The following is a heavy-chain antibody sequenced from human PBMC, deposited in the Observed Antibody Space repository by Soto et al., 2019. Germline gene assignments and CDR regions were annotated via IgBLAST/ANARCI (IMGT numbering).Heavy chain of an antibody. CDR2: IHSIGST. D-gene: IGHD3-10*01. V-gene: IGHV4-30-4*01. J-gene: IGHJ4*01. CDR3: ARTRSEYGSAWHDF. CDR1: GDSVSSGDFY. Sequence: QVQLQESGPGLVKPSQTLSLTCTVSGDSVSSGDFYWSWIRQPPGKCLEWIGYIHSIGSTYYHPSLKTRKSISLASSKNHVALKLEALNAADRALSCCARTRSEYGSAWHDFWGRRTMVTVSS.